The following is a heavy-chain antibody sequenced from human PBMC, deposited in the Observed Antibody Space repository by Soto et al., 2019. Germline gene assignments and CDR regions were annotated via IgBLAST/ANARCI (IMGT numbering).Heavy chain of an antibody. J-gene: IGHJ4*02. Sequence: ASVKVSCKASGYTFTSYAMHWVRQAPGQRLEWMGWINAGNGNTKYSQKFQGRVTITRDTSASTAYMELSSLRSEDTAVYYCGRFWEVGSGWYDGYFDYWGQGTLVTVSS. D-gene: IGHD6-19*01. CDR1: GYTFTSYA. V-gene: IGHV1-3*01. CDR2: INAGNGNT. CDR3: GRFWEVGSGWYDGYFDY.